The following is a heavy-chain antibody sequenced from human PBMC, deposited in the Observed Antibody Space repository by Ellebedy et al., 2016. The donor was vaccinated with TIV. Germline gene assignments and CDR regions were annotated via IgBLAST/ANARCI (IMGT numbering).Heavy chain of an antibody. CDR3: ARSRGVSY. CDR1: GFTFSLNW. J-gene: IGHJ4*02. D-gene: IGHD2-8*01. Sequence: GESLKISCAASGFTFSLNWMYWVRQAPGKGLEWVANIKEDGSEEYYVDSVKGRFTISRDNAKNSLYLQMNSLRAEDTAVYFCARSRGVSYWGQGTLVTVSS. CDR2: IKEDGSEE. V-gene: IGHV3-7*03.